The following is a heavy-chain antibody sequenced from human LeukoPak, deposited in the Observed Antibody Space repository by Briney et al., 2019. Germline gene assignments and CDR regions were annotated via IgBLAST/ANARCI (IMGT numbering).Heavy chain of an antibody. CDR3: ARDRPKPRTIFGVVPQSDAFDI. CDR2: ISAYNGNT. V-gene: IGHV1-18*01. Sequence: ASVKVSCKASGYTFTSYGISWVRQAPGQGLEWMGWISAYNGNTNYAQKLQGRVTMTTDTSTSTAYMELRSLRSDDTAVYYCARDRPKPRTIFGVVPQSDAFDIWSQGTMVTVSS. J-gene: IGHJ3*02. D-gene: IGHD3-3*01. CDR1: GYTFTSYG.